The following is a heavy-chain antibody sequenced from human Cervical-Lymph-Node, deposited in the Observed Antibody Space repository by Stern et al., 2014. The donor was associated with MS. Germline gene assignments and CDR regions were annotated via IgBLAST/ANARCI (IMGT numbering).Heavy chain of an antibody. CDR2: INHDGNT. CDR1: GVSFSNYY. J-gene: IGHJ4*02. V-gene: IGHV4-34*01. Sequence: QVQLQQWGAGLLRPSETLSLTCEVSGVSFSNYYWSWIRQPPGKRPEWIGDINHDGNTNYTPAIGGRVALSVEASKNQFSQNWTSLAAAGTAVYYCALPEHSWGQGSLVTVTS. CDR3: ALPEHS.